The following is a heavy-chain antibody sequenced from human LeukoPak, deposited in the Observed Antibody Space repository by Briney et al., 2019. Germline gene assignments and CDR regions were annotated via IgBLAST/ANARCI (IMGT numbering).Heavy chain of an antibody. CDR1: RYTFTSYG. CDR2: ISAYNGNT. V-gene: IGHV1-18*01. Sequence: ASVKLSCTASRYTFTSYGISSVRQAPGQGVEWMGWISAYNGNTNYAQKLQGRVTMTTDTSTSTAYMELRSLRSDDTAVYYCARGGSYSSGWYVGDYWGQGTLVTVSS. D-gene: IGHD6-19*01. CDR3: ARGGSYSSGWYVGDY. J-gene: IGHJ4*02.